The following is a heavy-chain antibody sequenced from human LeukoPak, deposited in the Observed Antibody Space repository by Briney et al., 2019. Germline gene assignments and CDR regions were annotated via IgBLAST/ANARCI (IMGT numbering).Heavy chain of an antibody. CDR3: ARGVWAYIAAAPEDY. V-gene: IGHV1-2*02. J-gene: IGHJ4*02. CDR1: GYTFTGYY. D-gene: IGHD6-13*01. Sequence: WASVKVSCKASGYTFTGYYMHWVRQAPGQGLEWMGWINPNSGGTNYAQKFQGRVTMTRDTSISTAYMELSRLRSDDTAVYYCARGVWAYIAAAPEDYWGQGTLVTVSS. CDR2: INPNSGGT.